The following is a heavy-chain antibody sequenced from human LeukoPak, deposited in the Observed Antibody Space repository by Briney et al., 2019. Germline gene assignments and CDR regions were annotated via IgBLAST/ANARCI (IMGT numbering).Heavy chain of an antibody. CDR1: GFSFSNYW. CDR2: IKQDGSEK. J-gene: IGHJ4*02. CDR3: AKNHGSYYVFDY. D-gene: IGHD1-26*01. Sequence: PGGSLRLSCAASGFSFSNYWMSWVRQAPGKGLEWAANIKQDGSEKYYVDSVKGRFTISRDNAKNSLYLQMNSLRAEDTAVYHCAKNHGSYYVFDYWGQGTLVTVSS. V-gene: IGHV3-7*01.